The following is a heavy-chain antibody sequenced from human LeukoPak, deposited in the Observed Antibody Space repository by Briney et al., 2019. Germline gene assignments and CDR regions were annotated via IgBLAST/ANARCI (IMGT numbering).Heavy chain of an antibody. D-gene: IGHD2-15*01. CDR3: AREGRDAFDI. Sequence: SQTLSLTCAISGDSVSSSSAAWNWIRQSPSGGLEWLGRTYYRSKWYNDYAVSMKSRITINPDTSKNQFSLQLNSVTPEDTAVYYCAREGRDAFDIWGQGTMVTVSS. J-gene: IGHJ3*02. CDR1: GDSVSSSSAA. V-gene: IGHV6-1*01. CDR2: TYYRSKWYN.